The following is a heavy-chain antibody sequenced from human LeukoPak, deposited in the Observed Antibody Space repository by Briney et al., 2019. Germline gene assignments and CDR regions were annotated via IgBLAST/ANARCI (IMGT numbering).Heavy chain of an antibody. J-gene: IGHJ4*02. D-gene: IGHD3-22*01. Sequence: GGSLRLSCAASGFTISNYWMSWVRQAPGKGLEWVANIKQDGSEKYYVDSVKGRFTISRDNAKNSLYLQMNSLRAEDTAVYYCARVTMNTMIVVGFDYWGQGTLVTVSS. CDR3: ARVTMNTMIVVGFDY. CDR2: IKQDGSEK. CDR1: GFTISNYW. V-gene: IGHV3-7*01.